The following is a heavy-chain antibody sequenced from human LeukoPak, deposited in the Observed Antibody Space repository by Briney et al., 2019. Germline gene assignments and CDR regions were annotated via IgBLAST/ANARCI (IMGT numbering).Heavy chain of an antibody. D-gene: IGHD3-9*01. CDR3: AKDQKGYDILTEYFQH. CDR1: GFTFSSYA. Sequence: GGSLRLSCAASGFTFSSYAMSWVRQAPGKGLEWVAVISYDGSNKYYADSVKGRFTISRDNSKNTLYLQMNSLRAEDTAVYYCAKDQKGYDILTEYFQHWGQGTLVTVSS. V-gene: IGHV3-30*18. CDR2: ISYDGSNK. J-gene: IGHJ1*01.